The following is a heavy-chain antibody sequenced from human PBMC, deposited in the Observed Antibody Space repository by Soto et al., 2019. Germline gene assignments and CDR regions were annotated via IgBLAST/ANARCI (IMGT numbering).Heavy chain of an antibody. Sequence: GASVKVSCKASGGTFSSYAISWVRQAPGQGLEWMGGIIPIFGTANYAQKFQGRVTITADESTSTAYMELSSLRSEDTAVYYCARFGLHYGDVDYWGQGTLVTVSS. D-gene: IGHD4-17*01. CDR3: ARFGLHYGDVDY. V-gene: IGHV1-69*13. J-gene: IGHJ4*02. CDR2: IIPIFGTA. CDR1: GGTFSSYA.